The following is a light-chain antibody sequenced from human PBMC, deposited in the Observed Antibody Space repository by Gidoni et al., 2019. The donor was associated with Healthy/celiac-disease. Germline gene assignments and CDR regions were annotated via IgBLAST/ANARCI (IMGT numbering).Light chain of an antibody. CDR3: QQYGSSPMYT. V-gene: IGKV3-20*01. Sequence: EIVLTQSPGTLSLSPGERATLSCRASQSVSSSYLAWYQQKPGQAPRLLIYGASSRATGIPDRFSGSGSGTDFTLTISRLEPEDFAVYYCQQYGSSPMYTVGQXTKLEIK. CDR1: QSVSSSY. J-gene: IGKJ2*01. CDR2: GAS.